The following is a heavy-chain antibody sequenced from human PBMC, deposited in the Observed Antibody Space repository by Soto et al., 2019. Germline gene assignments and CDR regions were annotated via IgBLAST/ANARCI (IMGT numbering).Heavy chain of an antibody. J-gene: IGHJ4*02. CDR3: ARRSSGWYFDY. D-gene: IGHD6-19*01. CDR1: GFSFNNYW. CDR2: INDQGGSP. Sequence: EAQLVESGGGIVQPGGSLRLSCAASGFSFNNYWMHWVRQAPGKGLVWVSRINDQGGSPSYADSVKGRFTISRDNAKNTLYLQMTSLRADDTAVYYCARRSSGWYFDYWGQGTLVTVSS. V-gene: IGHV3-74*01.